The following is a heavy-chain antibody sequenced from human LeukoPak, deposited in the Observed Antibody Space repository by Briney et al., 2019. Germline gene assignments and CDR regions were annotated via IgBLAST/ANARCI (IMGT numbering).Heavy chain of an antibody. V-gene: IGHV3-30*02. D-gene: IGHD6-13*01. J-gene: IGHJ4*02. CDR2: IRYDGSNK. CDR1: GFTFSSYG. Sequence: GGSLRLSSAASGFTFSSYGMHWVRQAPGKGLEWVAFIRYDGSNKYYADSVKGRFTISRDNSKNTLYLQMNSLRAEDTAVYYCAKRKLRIAAAGSDSGAFDYWGQGTLVTVSS. CDR3: AKRKLRIAAAGSDSGAFDY.